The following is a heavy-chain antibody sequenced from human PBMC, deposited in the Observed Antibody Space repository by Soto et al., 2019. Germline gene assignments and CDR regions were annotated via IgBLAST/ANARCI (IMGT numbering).Heavy chain of an antibody. J-gene: IGHJ4*02. CDR1: GFIFGSYG. Sequence: GGSLRLSCAASGFIFGSYGMNWVRQAPGKGLEWVAVMSFDGSIKYYADSVKGRFTISRDNSKNTLSLRMISLRTEDTSVYYCAKEAPGGWHFFDTWGQGTLVTVSS. V-gene: IGHV3-30*18. D-gene: IGHD6-19*01. CDR3: AKEAPGGWHFFDT. CDR2: MSFDGSIK.